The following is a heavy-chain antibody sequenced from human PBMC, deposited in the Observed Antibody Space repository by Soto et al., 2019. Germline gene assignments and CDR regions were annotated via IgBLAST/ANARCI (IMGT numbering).Heavy chain of an antibody. D-gene: IGHD2-15*01. J-gene: IGHJ4*02. CDR1: GGTFSSYA. CDR3: ARDCSGGSCYSVGYFDY. V-gene: IGHV1-69*01. Sequence: QVQLVQSGAEVKKPGSSVKVSCKASGGTFSSYAISWVRQAPGQGLEWMGGIIPIFGTANYAQKFQGRVTITADESTSTAYMELSSLRSEDMAVYYCARDCSGGSCYSVGYFDYWGQGTLVTVSS. CDR2: IIPIFGTA.